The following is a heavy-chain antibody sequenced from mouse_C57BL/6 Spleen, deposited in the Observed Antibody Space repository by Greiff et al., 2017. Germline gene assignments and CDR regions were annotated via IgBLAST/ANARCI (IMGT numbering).Heavy chain of an antibody. Sequence: EVQLVESGPGLVKPSQSLSLTCSVSGYSFTSGYFWNWIRQFPGNNLEWMGYTSYDSSNNYNPSIKNRISITRYTSMNQFFLKLNSVTTEDTATYYCARGEMDYWGQGTSVTVSS. CDR1: GYSFTSGYF. CDR3: ARGEMDY. J-gene: IGHJ4*01. V-gene: IGHV3-6*01. CDR2: TSYDSSN.